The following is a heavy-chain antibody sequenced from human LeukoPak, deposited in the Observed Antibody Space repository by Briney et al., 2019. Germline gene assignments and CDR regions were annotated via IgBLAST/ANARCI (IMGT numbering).Heavy chain of an antibody. CDR1: GDSISSGGFY. V-gene: IGHV4-31*03. Sequence: PSQTLSLICSVSGDSISSGGFYWHWIRQHPEKGLEWIGYIYSTGTTHYNPSLTSRLTMSLDTSKNQFSLKVTSVTAADTAVYFCARDRPDTTSPTTVGRFDPWGQGTLVTVSS. CDR3: ARDRPDTTSPTTVGRFDP. CDR2: IYSTGTT. D-gene: IGHD1-14*01. J-gene: IGHJ5*02.